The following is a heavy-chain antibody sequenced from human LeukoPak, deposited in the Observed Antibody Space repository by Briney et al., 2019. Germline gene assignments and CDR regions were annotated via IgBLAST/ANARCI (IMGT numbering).Heavy chain of an antibody. Sequence: ASVKVSCKASGYTFTGYYMHWVRQAPGQALEWMGWINPNSGGTNYAQKFLGRVTMTRDTSISTAYMEQRRLGSDDTAVYYCARGAAYQLLLGYWGQGTLVTVSS. D-gene: IGHD2-2*01. CDR2: INPNSGGT. V-gene: IGHV1-2*02. CDR1: GYTFTGYY. J-gene: IGHJ4*02. CDR3: ARGAAYQLLLGY.